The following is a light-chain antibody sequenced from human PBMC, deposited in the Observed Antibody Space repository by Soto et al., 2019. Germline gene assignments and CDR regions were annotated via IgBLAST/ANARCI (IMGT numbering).Light chain of an antibody. V-gene: IGKV3-11*01. J-gene: IGKJ4*01. CDR1: QSISSH. Sequence: EIVLTQSPATLSLSPGERATLSCRASQSISSHLACYQQKSDQAPRLLIYGASNRATGIPARFSGRGSGTDFTLTISSLEPEDFAVYYFQQRINWPLTFGGGTKVEI. CDR2: GAS. CDR3: QQRINWPLT.